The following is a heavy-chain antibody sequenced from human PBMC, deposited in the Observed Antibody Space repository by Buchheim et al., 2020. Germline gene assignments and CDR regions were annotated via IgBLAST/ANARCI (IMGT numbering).Heavy chain of an antibody. CDR1: GFTFSTYV. D-gene: IGHD3-10*01. J-gene: IGHJ6*02. V-gene: IGHV3-30-3*01. CDR3: ARDRGYYYYGMDV. CDR2: ISYDGSNK. Sequence: QVQLVESGGGVVQPGRSLRLSCAASGFTFSTYVMHWVRQAPGKGLEWVAVISYDGSNKYYADSVKGRFTISRDNSKNTLYLQMNSLGAEDTAVYYCARDRGYYYYGMDVWGQGTT.